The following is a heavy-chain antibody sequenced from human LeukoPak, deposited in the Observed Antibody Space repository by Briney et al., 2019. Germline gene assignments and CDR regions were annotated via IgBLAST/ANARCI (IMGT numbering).Heavy chain of an antibody. V-gene: IGHV4-61*01. J-gene: IGHJ3*02. D-gene: IGHD3-22*01. CDR2: IYYSGST. CDR3: ARAGAKYYYDSSGYYSTAFDI. CDR1: GGSVSSGSYY. Sequence: SETLSLTCTVSGGSVSSGSYYWSCIRQPPGKGLEWIVYIYYSGSTNYNPALRSRDTISVDSSKNQFSLKLSSVTAADSAVYYCARAGAKYYYDSSGYYSTAFDIWGQGTMVTVSS.